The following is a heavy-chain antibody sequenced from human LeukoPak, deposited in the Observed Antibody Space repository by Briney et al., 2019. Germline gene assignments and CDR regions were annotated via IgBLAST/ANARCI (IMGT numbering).Heavy chain of an antibody. CDR1: GFTFSSYG. V-gene: IGHV3-30*18. CDR3: AKDHGGGYYHERLDAFDI. Sequence: GGSLRLSCAASGFTFSSYGMHWVRQAPGKGLEWVAVISYDGSNKYYADSVKGRFTISRDNSKNTLYLQMNSLRAEDTAVYYCAKDHGGGYYHERLDAFDIWGQGTMVTVSS. J-gene: IGHJ3*02. D-gene: IGHD1-26*01. CDR2: ISYDGSNK.